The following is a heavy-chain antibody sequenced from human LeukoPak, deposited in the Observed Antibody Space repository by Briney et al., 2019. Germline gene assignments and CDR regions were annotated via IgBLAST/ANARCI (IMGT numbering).Heavy chain of an antibody. D-gene: IGHD3-22*01. CDR1: GFTFSSYS. CDR2: ISSSSSYI. J-gene: IGHJ3*02. V-gene: IGHV3-21*01. CDR3: ARQTYYYDSSGYYLGAFDI. Sequence: PGGSLRLSCAASGFTFSSYSMNWVRQAPGKGLEWVSSISSSSSYIYYADSVKGRFTISRDNAKNSLYLQMNSLRAEDTAVYYCARQTYYYDSSGYYLGAFDIWGQGTMVTVSS.